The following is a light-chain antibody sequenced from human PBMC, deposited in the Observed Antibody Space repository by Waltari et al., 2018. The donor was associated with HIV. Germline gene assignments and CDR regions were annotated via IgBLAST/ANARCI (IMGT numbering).Light chain of an antibody. J-gene: IGLJ3*02. CDR1: SLRTYY. CDR3: NSRYRAGHHVV. Sequence: SELTQDPAVSVALGQTVSITCQGDSLRTYYASWYLQKPGQAPVLVISPIHNRPSGNTDRFPGSSAGNTASLTITWAQAEDGGDYYCNSRYRAGHHVVFGGGTKLTVL. CDR2: PIH. V-gene: IGLV3-19*01.